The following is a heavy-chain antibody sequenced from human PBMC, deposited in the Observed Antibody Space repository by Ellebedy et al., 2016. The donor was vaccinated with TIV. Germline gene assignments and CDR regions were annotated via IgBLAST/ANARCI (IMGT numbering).Heavy chain of an antibody. D-gene: IGHD3-10*01. CDR1: GYTFTGYY. V-gene: IGHV1-2*02. CDR2: INPNSGGT. J-gene: IGHJ6*02. Sequence: AASVKVSCKASGYTFTGYYMHWVRQAPGQGLEWMGWINPNSGGTNYAQKFQGRVTMTRDTSISTAYMELSRLRSDDTAVYYCARDLFQYYYGMDVWGQGTTVTVSS. CDR3: ARDLFQYYYGMDV.